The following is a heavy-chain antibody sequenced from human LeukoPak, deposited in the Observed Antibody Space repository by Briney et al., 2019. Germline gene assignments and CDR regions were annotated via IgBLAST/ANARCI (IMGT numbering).Heavy chain of an antibody. V-gene: IGHV1-69*05. CDR1: GGTFSSYA. CDR3: ARDQAKYCSSTSCSAFDP. CDR2: IIPIFGTA. J-gene: IGHJ5*02. Sequence: WASVKVSCKASGGTFSSYAISWVRQAPGQGLEWMGGIIPIFGTANYAQKFQGGVTITTDESTSTAYMELSSLRSEDTAVYYCARDQAKYCSSTSCSAFDPWGQGTLVTVSS. D-gene: IGHD2-2*01.